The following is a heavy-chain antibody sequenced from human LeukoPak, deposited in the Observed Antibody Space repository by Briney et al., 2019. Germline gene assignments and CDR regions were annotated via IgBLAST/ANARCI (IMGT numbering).Heavy chain of an antibody. V-gene: IGHV3-21*01. D-gene: IGHD3-22*01. CDR3: AREEPYYDSSGYYLVHYYGMDV. CDR2: ISSSSSYI. J-gene: IGHJ6*02. Sequence: GGSLRLSCAASGFTISSYSMNWVRQAPGKGLEWVSSISSSSSYIYYADSVKGRFTISRDNAKNSLYLQMNSLRAEDTAVYYCAREEPYYDSSGYYLVHYYGMDVWGQGTTVTVSS. CDR1: GFTISSYS.